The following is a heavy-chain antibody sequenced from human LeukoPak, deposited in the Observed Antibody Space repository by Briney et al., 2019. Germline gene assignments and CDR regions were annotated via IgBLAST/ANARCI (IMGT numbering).Heavy chain of an antibody. V-gene: IGHV1-69*06. CDR3: ASVHYGDPYYYYYMDV. J-gene: IGHJ6*03. D-gene: IGHD4-17*01. CDR1: GGTFSSYA. CDR2: IIPIFGTA. Sequence: SVKVSCKASGGTFSSYAISWVRQAPGQGLEWMGGIIPIFGTANYAQKFQGRVTITADKSTSTAYMELSSLRSEDTAVYYCASVHYGDPYYYYYMDVWGKGTTVTVSS.